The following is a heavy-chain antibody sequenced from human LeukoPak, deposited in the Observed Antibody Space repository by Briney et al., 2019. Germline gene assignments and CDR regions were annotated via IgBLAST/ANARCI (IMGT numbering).Heavy chain of an antibody. CDR1: GFTFSSYW. Sequence: GGSLRLSCAASGFTFSSYWMSWVRQAPGKGLEWVANIKQDGGEKYYVDSVKGRFTISRDNSKNTLYLQMNSLRAEDTAVYYCAKDPGYYGSGSHYNLNYWGQGTLVTVSS. D-gene: IGHD3-10*01. V-gene: IGHV3-7*01. CDR3: AKDPGYYGSGSHYNLNY. J-gene: IGHJ4*02. CDR2: IKQDGGEK.